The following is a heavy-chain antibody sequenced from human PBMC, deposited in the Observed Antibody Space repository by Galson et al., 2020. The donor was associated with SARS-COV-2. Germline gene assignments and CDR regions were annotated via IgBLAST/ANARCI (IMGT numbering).Heavy chain of an antibody. V-gene: IGHV3-43*01. D-gene: IGHD1-26*01. CDR2: IDGNDGST. Sequence: QAGGSLRLSCVASGFDFDDYTMHWVRQVPGKGLEWVSLIDGNDGSTHYADSVKGRFTISRDNSKNSLFLEMSSLTMEDTALYYCTTWVFDYWGQGTLVTVSS. J-gene: IGHJ4*02. CDR1: GFDFDDYT. CDR3: TTWVFDY.